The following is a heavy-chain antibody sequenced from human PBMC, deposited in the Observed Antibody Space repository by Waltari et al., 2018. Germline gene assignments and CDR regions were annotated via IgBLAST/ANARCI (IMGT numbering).Heavy chain of an antibody. D-gene: IGHD6-19*01. Sequence: EVQLVESGGGLVKPGGSLRLSCVASGFKFSAYAMNWVRQAPGKGLEWGSSSGRSSSFMDYADSVRGRFTVSRDNAKNTLYLQMDTLRAEDTAVYYCAREGAEQWVVEDYGMDVWGQGTTVTVSS. CDR2: SGRSSSFM. V-gene: IGHV3-21*02. J-gene: IGHJ6*02. CDR3: AREGAEQWVVEDYGMDV. CDR1: GFKFSAYA.